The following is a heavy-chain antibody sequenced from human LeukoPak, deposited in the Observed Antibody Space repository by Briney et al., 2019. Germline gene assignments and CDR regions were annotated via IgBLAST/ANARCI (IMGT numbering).Heavy chain of an antibody. V-gene: IGHV3-74*01. Sequence: GGSLRLSCAASGFTFSSYWMHWVRQAPGKGLVWVSRINSDGSSTSYADSVKGRFTISRDNAKNTLYLQMNSLRAEDTAVYYCARDPTYYDYVWGSYRPQLAFDYWGQGILVTVSP. CDR2: INSDGSST. D-gene: IGHD3-16*02. CDR3: ARDPTYYDYVWGSYRPQLAFDY. CDR1: GFTFSSYW. J-gene: IGHJ4*02.